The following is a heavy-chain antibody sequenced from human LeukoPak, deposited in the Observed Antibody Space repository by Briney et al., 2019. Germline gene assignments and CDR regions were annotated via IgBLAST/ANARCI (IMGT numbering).Heavy chain of an antibody. V-gene: IGHV5-51*01. CDR2: IYPGDSDT. D-gene: IGHD7-27*01. CDR3: ARLDGSNWGSLSLDP. Sequence: GESLKISCKGSGYSFTSYWIGWVRQMPGKGLEWMGIIYPGDSDTRYSPSFQGQVTISADKPISTAYLQWSSLKASDTAMYYCARLDGSNWGSLSLDPWGQGTLVTVSS. CDR1: GYSFTSYW. J-gene: IGHJ5*02.